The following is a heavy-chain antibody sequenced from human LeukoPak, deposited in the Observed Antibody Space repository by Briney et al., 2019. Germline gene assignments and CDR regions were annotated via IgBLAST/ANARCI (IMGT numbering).Heavy chain of an antibody. CDR2: IKQDGSDK. J-gene: IGHJ4*02. CDR1: GFTFSSYW. V-gene: IGHV3-7*01. CDR3: AKERTTGTYYVDY. Sequence: GGSLRLSCAASGFTFSSYWMSWVRRAPGKGLEWVANIKQDGSDKYYVDSVKGRFTISRDNAKDSLYLQMNSLRAEDTAVYYCAKERTTGTYYVDYWGQGTLVTVSS. D-gene: IGHD1-7*01.